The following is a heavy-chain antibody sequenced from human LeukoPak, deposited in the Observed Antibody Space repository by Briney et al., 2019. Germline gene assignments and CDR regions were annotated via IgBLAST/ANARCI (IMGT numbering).Heavy chain of an antibody. J-gene: IGHJ4*02. Sequence: PGGSLRLSCAASGFSFSSYEMNWVRQAPGKGLEWVSGIQRDGSSPTYADSVKGRFTISRDNAKGSVYLQMNILRAEDTAVYYCSRGHYGPDYWGQGTRVTVSS. CDR2: IQRDGSSP. CDR3: SRGHYGPDY. V-gene: IGHV3-74*01. CDR1: GFSFSSYE. D-gene: IGHD3-16*01.